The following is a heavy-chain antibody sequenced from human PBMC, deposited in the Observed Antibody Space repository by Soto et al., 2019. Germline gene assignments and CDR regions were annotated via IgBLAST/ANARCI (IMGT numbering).Heavy chain of an antibody. D-gene: IGHD2-2*02. Sequence: QVQLVQSGAEVKKPGASVKVSCKASGYTFTSYAMHWVRQAPGQRLEWMGWINAGNGNTKYSQKFQGRVTITRDTSARAAYMELSSLRSEDTAVYYCARGGDCSSTSCYNNWFDPWGQGTLVTVSS. J-gene: IGHJ5*02. CDR1: GYTFTSYA. CDR2: INAGNGNT. V-gene: IGHV1-3*01. CDR3: ARGGDCSSTSCYNNWFDP.